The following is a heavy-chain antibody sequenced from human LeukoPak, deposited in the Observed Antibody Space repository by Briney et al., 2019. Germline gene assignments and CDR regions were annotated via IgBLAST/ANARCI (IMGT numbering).Heavy chain of an antibody. CDR2: IYPGDSDT. V-gene: IGHV5-51*01. J-gene: IGHJ4*02. CDR3: ARARYCSGGSCYAEY. D-gene: IGHD2-15*01. Sequence: PGETLKISCKGSGYSFTTYWIGWVRQMPGKGLEWMGIIYPGDSDTRYSPSFQGQVTISADKSTSTAYLQWSSLKASDTAMYYCARARYCSGGSCYAEYWGQGTLVTVSS. CDR1: GYSFTTYW.